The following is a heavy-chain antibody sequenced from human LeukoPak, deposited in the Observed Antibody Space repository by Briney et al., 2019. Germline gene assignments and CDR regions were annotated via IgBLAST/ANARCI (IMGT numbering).Heavy chain of an antibody. J-gene: IGHJ4*02. V-gene: IGHV4-59*08. D-gene: IGHD5-18*01. Sequence: SETLSLTCTVSGGSISYYYWSWIRQPPGKGLEWIGYIYYSGTTNYNPSLKSRVTISVDTSKNQFSLKLSSVTAADTAVYYGARHLKTDMVKAHFDYWGQGTLVTVSS. CDR2: IYYSGTT. CDR3: ARHLKTDMVKAHFDY. CDR1: GGSISYYY.